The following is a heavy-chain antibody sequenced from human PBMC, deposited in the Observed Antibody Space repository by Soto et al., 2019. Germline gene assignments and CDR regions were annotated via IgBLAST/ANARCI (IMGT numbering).Heavy chain of an antibody. D-gene: IGHD5-18*01. J-gene: IGHJ6*02. Sequence: PGGSLRLSCAASGFTFNIYGMNWVRQAPGKGLEWVSYISSSSSTIYYADSVKGRFTISRDNAKNSLYLQMNSLRAEDTAVYYCAREHDTAMDPWPYYYYGMDVWGQGTTVTVSS. V-gene: IGHV3-48*04. CDR1: GFTFNIYG. CDR3: AREHDTAMDPWPYYYYGMDV. CDR2: ISSSSSTI.